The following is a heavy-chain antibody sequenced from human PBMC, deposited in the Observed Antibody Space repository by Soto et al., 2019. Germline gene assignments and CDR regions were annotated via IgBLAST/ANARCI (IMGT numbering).Heavy chain of an antibody. J-gene: IGHJ4*02. V-gene: IGHV1-18*01. CDR3: LCPNYLDH. CDR1: GYTFTSYA. D-gene: IGHD2-2*01. Sequence: ASVKVSCKASGYTFTSYAISWVRQAPGQGLEWMGWISAYNGNTKYAQKVQGRVTMTTDTSTSTAYMELRSLRAEDTAIYYCLCPNYLDHWGRGTLVTVSS. CDR2: ISAYNGNT.